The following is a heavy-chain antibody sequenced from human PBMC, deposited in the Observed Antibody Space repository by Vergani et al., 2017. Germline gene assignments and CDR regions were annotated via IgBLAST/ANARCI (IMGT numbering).Heavy chain of an antibody. CDR2: VSFRGDT. CDR1: GASVNSYY. J-gene: IGHJ5*02. V-gene: IGHV4-59*02. CDR3: ASDTHSGQRADR. Sequence: QVKLQESGPGLVKPSETLYLTCTVSGASVNSYYWSWIRQPPGKGLEWMGYVSFRGDTLYDPSVKGRMTISLNTSKNQFSLTLTSVTAADTAVYYCASDTHSGQRADRWGQGILVTVTS. D-gene: IGHD6-19*01.